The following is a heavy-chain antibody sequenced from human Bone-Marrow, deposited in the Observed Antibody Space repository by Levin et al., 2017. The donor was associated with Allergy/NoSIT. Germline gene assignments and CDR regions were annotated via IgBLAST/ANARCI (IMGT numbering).Heavy chain of an antibody. CDR3: TPIMVATEGY. D-gene: IGHD5-12*01. CDR2: IKRVIDGGTT. CDR1: GFIFNSAW. J-gene: IGHJ4*02. V-gene: IGHV3-15*05. Sequence: GGSLRLSCAASGFIFNSAWMNWVRQAPGKGLEWVGRIKRVIDGGTTDYAAPVKGRFTISRDDSNNILFLQMDSLKPEDTAVYYCTPIMVATEGYWGQGTRVTVSS.